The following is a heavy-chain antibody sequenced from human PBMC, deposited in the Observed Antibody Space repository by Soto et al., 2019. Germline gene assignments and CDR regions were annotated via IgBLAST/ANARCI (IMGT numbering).Heavy chain of an antibody. CDR1: GFSLSTSGVG. CDR3: AHRHVLRYFDWLSPFDP. Sequence: GSGPALVNPTQTLTLTCTFSGFSLSTSGVGVGWIRQPPGKALEWLALIYWDDDKRYSPSLKSRLTITKDTSKNQVVLTMTNMDPVDTATYHCAHRHVLRYFDWLSPFDPWGQGTLVTVSS. D-gene: IGHD3-9*01. V-gene: IGHV2-5*02. CDR2: IYWDDDK. J-gene: IGHJ5*02.